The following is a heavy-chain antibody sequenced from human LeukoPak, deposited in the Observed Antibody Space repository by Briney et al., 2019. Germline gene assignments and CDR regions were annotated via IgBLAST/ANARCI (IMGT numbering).Heavy chain of an antibody. CDR3: AREGRFLEWFEADYYYYYMDV. Sequence: PSETLSLTCTVSGGSISSYYWSWIRQPAGKGLEWLGRIYTSGSTNYNPSLKSRVTMSVDTSKNQFSPKLSSVTAADTAVYYCAREGRFLEWFEADYYYYYMDVWGKGTTVTVSS. CDR2: IYTSGST. D-gene: IGHD3-3*01. J-gene: IGHJ6*03. V-gene: IGHV4-4*07. CDR1: GGSISSYY.